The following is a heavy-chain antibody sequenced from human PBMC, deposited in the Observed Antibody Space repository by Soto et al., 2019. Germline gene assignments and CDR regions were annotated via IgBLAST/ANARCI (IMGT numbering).Heavy chain of an antibody. CDR1: GGTFSSYT. V-gene: IGHV1-69*02. CDR3: ARSSRSGTTADY. Sequence: QVQLVQSGAEVKKPGSSVKVSCKASGGTFSSYTISWVRQAPGQGLEWMGRIIPILGIANYAQKFQGRVTITADKSTSTAYMELSSLRSEDTAVYYCARSSRSGTTADYWGQGTLVTVSS. CDR2: IIPILGIA. J-gene: IGHJ4*02. D-gene: IGHD1-1*01.